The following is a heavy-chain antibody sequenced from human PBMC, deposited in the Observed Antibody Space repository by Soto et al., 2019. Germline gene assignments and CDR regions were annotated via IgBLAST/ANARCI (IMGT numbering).Heavy chain of an antibody. CDR3: ARGRWLRSAFDY. Sequence: SETLSLTCAVYGGSFSGYYWSWIRQPPGKGLEWIGEINHSGSTNYNPSLKSRVTISVDTSKNQFSLKLSSVTAADTAAYYCARGRWLRSAFDYWGPGTLVTVSS. J-gene: IGHJ4*02. D-gene: IGHD5-12*01. V-gene: IGHV4-34*01. CDR1: GGSFSGYY. CDR2: INHSGST.